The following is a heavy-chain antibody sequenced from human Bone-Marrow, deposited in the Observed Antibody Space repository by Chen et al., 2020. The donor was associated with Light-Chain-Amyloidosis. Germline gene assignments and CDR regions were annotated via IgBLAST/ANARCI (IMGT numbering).Heavy chain of an antibody. CDR2: IVGDGRST. CDR3: AKSPRYSTGRFDY. CDR1: GFTFDDYA. D-gene: IGHD2-8*02. Sequence: EVQLVESGGGVVQPRGSLTLSCAASGFTFDDYAMHWVRQAPGKGLEWVSLIVGDGRSTYYADSVKGRFTISRDNNKNSLSLQMNSLKSEDTALYYCAKSPRYSTGRFDYWGQGTLVTVSS. J-gene: IGHJ4*02. V-gene: IGHV3-43*02.